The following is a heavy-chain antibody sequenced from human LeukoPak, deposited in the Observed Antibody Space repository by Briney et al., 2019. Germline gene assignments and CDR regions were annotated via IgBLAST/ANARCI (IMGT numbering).Heavy chain of an antibody. D-gene: IGHD3-10*01. V-gene: IGHV1-18*01. CDR2: ISDYNGIT. Sequence: ASVKVSCKASGYTFTSYDINWVRQAPGQGLEWMGWISDYNGITNYAQKLQGRVTMTTDTSTSTAYMELRSLRSDDTAVYYCARVPPDYYHHRQADYWGQGTLVTVSS. CDR1: GYTFTSYD. J-gene: IGHJ4*02. CDR3: ARVPPDYYHHRQADY.